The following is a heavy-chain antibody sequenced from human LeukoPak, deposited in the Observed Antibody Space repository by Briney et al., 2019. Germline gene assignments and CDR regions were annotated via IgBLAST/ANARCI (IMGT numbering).Heavy chain of an antibody. CDR2: ISSSRTYI. D-gene: IGHD1-26*01. J-gene: IGHJ4*02. V-gene: IGHV3-21*01. CDR3: ARAHEADWDLPLNYFDY. CDR1: GFTFSSYT. Sequence: GGSLSLSCAASGFTFSSYTMNWVRQAPGKGLEWVSSISSSRTYIYYADSVKGRFTISRDNAKNSLYLQMNSLRAEDTAVYYCARAHEADWDLPLNYFDYWGQGTLVTVSS.